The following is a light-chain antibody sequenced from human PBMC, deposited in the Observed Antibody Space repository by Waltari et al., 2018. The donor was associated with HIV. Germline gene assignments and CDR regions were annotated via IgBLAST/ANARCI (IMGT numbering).Light chain of an antibody. V-gene: IGLV2-23*02. Sequence: QSALTQPASVSGSPGQSITISCTGTSSDVGSYKLVSWYRQHPGKAPNLMIYEVTKRPSGVSNRFSGSKSANTASLTISGLQAEDEADYYCCSYANTKGVFGGGTKLTVL. CDR2: EVT. CDR1: SSDVGSYKL. CDR3: CSYANTKGV. J-gene: IGLJ2*01.